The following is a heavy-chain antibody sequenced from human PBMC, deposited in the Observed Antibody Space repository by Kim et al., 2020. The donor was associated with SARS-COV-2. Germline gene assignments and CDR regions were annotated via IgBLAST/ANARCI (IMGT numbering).Heavy chain of an antibody. CDR3: ATGTEYSSSSFDP. D-gene: IGHD6-6*01. Sequence: YAQKFQGRVPITADKSTSTAYMELSSLRSEDTAVYYCATGTEYSSSSFDPWGQGTLVTVSS. J-gene: IGHJ5*02. V-gene: IGHV1-69*04.